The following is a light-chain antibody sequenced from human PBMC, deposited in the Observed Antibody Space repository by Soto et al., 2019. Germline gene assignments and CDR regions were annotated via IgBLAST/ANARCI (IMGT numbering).Light chain of an antibody. CDR1: RTDIGNYNL. CDR3: SSFAGSGTLVV. Sequence: QSALTQPASVSGSPGQSITISCTGTRTDIGNYNLVSWYQQHPGKAPRLIIYESNKRPSGVSSRFSGSKSGNTASLTISGLQPEDEGSYYCSSFAGSGTLVVFGGGTKLTVL. J-gene: IGLJ2*01. V-gene: IGLV2-23*01. CDR2: ESN.